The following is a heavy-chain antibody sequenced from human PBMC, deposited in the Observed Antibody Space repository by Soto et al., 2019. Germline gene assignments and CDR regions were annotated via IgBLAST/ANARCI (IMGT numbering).Heavy chain of an antibody. CDR2: INTVNGNK. V-gene: IGHV1-3*04. CDR1: GYTFTSYA. D-gene: IGHD1-20*01. CDR3: ARDRVNWNNGRYGRDI. Sequence: GSSVRVSCKASGYTFTSYAIHWVRQAPGQRLEWMGWINTVNGNKKYSQKLRAGVTITMDTSATTAYIELSSLRSEDTAVYYCARDRVNWNNGRYGRDIWGKGNTVTVSS. J-gene: IGHJ6*04.